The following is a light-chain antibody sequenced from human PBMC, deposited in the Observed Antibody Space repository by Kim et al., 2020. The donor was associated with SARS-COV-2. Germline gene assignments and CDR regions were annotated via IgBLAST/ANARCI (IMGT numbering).Light chain of an antibody. CDR2: GAS. Sequence: SPWERATLSCRASQSVSSKSLAWYQQKPGQAPRLLIYGASSRATGIPDRFSGSGSGTDFTLTISRLEPEDFAVYYCQQYGSSPSTFGQGTKVDIK. J-gene: IGKJ1*01. CDR1: QSVSSKS. CDR3: QQYGSSPST. V-gene: IGKV3-20*01.